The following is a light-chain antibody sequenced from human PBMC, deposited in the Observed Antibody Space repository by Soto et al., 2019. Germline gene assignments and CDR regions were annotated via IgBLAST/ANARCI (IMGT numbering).Light chain of an antibody. CDR1: QSVSSN. Sequence: EIVMTQSPATLSVSPGERATLSCRASQSVSSNLAWYQQKPGQAPRLLIFCASTMATRIPARFSGSGSGTECTLTITSLPSEDCAVYYCQQYNTWPSRPFGQRTKVETK. J-gene: IGKJ1*01. CDR3: QQYNTWPSRP. CDR2: CAS. V-gene: IGKV3-15*01.